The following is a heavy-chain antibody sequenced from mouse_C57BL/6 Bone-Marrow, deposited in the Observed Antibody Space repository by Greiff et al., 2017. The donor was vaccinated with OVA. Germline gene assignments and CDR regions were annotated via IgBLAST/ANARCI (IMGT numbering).Heavy chain of an antibody. V-gene: IGHV1-15*01. Sequence: VQLQQSGAELVRPGASVTLSCKASGYTFTDYEMHWVKQTPVHGLEWIGAIDPETGGTAYNEKFKGKAILTADKSSSTAYMALRSLTSEDSAVYYCTTGYSSYYAMDYWGQGTSVTVSS. CDR2: IDPETGGT. J-gene: IGHJ4*01. D-gene: IGHD2-5*01. CDR3: TTGYSSYYAMDY. CDR1: GYTFTDYE.